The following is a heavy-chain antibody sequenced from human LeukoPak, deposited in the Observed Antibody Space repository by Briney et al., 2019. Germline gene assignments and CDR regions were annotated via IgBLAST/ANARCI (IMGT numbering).Heavy chain of an antibody. V-gene: IGHV3-11*01. D-gene: IGHD5-18*01. CDR1: GFTFSNYY. Sequence: GGSLRLSCAASGFTFSNYYMNWVRQAPGKGLEWVSYISSSGTGVYYADSVKGRFTISRDNAKNSLYLQMTSLRADDTAMYYCARAQGYSFGYGLGAFDIWGQGTMVTVSS. CDR3: ARAQGYSFGYGLGAFDI. CDR2: ISSSGTGV. J-gene: IGHJ3*02.